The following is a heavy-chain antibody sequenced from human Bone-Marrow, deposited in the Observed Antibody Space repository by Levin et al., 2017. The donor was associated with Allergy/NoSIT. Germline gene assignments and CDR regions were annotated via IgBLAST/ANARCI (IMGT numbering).Heavy chain of an antibody. CDR2: IDPTDSYT. V-gene: IGHV5-10-1*01. Sequence: PGGSLRLSCKVSGYSFTSYWISWVRQMPGEGLEWMGRIDPTDSYTKYSPSFQGHVTISVDKSISTAYLQWSSLKASDTAMYFCARLVFGCSGGSCYIAKTLDYWGQGTLVTVSS. CDR1: GYSFTSYW. D-gene: IGHD2-15*01. CDR3: ARLVFGCSGGSCYIAKTLDY. J-gene: IGHJ4*02.